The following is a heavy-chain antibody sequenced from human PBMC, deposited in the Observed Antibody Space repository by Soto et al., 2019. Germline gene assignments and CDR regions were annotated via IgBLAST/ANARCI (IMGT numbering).Heavy chain of an antibody. CDR3: ARKVDTAIDY. V-gene: IGHV3-30*03. Sequence: GGSLRLSCAASGFTFSSYGMHWVRQAPGKGLEWVAVISYDGSNKYYADSVKGRFTISRDNSKNTLYLQMNSLRAEDTAVYYCARKVDTAIDYWGQG. D-gene: IGHD5-18*01. CDR2: ISYDGSNK. CDR1: GFTFSSYG. J-gene: IGHJ4*02.